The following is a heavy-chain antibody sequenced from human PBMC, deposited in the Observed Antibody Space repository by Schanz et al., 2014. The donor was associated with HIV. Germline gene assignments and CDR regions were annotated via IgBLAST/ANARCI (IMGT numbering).Heavy chain of an antibody. Sequence: QVQLHQSGAGLLKPSETLSLTCAVYGGSFSGYFWSWVRQSPGKGLEWIGEISHSGTTNYNPSLRGRVSISVDTSKNKFSVNLKSMTAADTAVYYCARGGILLLRGVSNWFDPWGQGTLVIVSS. CDR2: ISHSGTT. D-gene: IGHD3-10*01. V-gene: IGHV4-34*01. CDR3: ARGGILLLRGVSNWFDP. J-gene: IGHJ5*02. CDR1: GGSFSGYF.